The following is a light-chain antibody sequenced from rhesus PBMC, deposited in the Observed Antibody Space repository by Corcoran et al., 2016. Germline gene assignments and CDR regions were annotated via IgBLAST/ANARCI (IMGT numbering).Light chain of an antibody. CDR1: QGISSY. CDR2: YAN. J-gene: IGKJ4*01. CDR3: QQGNSNPPLT. Sequence: DIQMSQSPSSLSASVGDRVTITCRASQGISSYLNWYQQKPGKAPTLLIYYANSLASGVPSRFSGSGSGTEFTLTISSLQPEDFATYYCQQGNSNPPLTFGGGTKVEIK. V-gene: IGKV1-32*02.